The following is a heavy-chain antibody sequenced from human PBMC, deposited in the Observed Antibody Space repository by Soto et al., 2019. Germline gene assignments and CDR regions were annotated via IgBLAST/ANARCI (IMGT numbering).Heavy chain of an antibody. V-gene: IGHV4-30-2*01. CDR1: GGSISSGGYS. J-gene: IGHJ5*02. CDR2: IYHSGSTYYT. Sequence: QLQLQESGSGLVKPSQTLSLTCAVSGGSISSGGYSWSWIRQPPGKGLEWIGYIYHSGSTYYTYYNPSLKSRVTISVDRSKNQFSLKLSSVTAADTAVYYCARGPSPWGQGNLVTVSS. CDR3: ARGPSP.